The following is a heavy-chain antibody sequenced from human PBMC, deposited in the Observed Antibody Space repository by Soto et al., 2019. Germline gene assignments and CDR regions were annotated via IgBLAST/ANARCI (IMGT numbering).Heavy chain of an antibody. CDR3: AKDPSNDYFYYYYMDV. D-gene: IGHD1-1*01. V-gene: IGHV3-23*01. CDR2: INGGNTNT. CDR1: GFTFNNYA. Sequence: GSLRLSCAASGFTFNNYAMSWVRQAPGKGLEWVSAINGGNTNTYYADSVRGRFTISRDNSKNTLYLQMNSLRAEDTAVYYCAKDPSNDYFYYYYMDVWGKGTTVTV. J-gene: IGHJ6*03.